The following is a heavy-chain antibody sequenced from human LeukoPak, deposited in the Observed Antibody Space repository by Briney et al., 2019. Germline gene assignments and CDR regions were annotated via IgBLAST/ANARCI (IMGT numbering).Heavy chain of an antibody. CDR1: GFTFSTYN. D-gene: IGHD1-26*01. CDR3: ARDVGASAPDAFDI. V-gene: IGHV3-21*01. J-gene: IGHJ3*02. Sequence: GGSLSLSCAASGFTFSTYNMNWVRQAPGKGLEWVSSISSSSNYIYYADSVKGRFTISRDNAKNSLYLQMNSLRAEDTDVYYCARDVGASAPDAFDIWGQGTMVTVSS. CDR2: ISSSSNYI.